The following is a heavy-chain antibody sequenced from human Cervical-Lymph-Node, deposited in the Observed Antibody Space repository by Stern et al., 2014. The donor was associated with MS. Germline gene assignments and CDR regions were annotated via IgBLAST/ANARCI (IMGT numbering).Heavy chain of an antibody. J-gene: IGHJ4*02. CDR3: ASAYSSSHYYFDY. Sequence: EQLVESGAGVVQPGRSLRLSCAASGFSFSRYAMNWVRQDPGKGLEWVGLIWYDGSNPYYADSVTGRFAISRDNFKNTLYLQMNSLRAEDTAVYYCASAYSSSHYYFDYWGQGTLVTVSS. CDR1: GFSFSRYA. CDR2: IWYDGSNP. D-gene: IGHD6-13*01. V-gene: IGHV3-33*01.